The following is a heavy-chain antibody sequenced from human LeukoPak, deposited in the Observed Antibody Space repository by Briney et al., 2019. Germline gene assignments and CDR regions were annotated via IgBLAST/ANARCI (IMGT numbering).Heavy chain of an antibody. CDR1: GYTFTGYY. J-gene: IGHJ4*02. CDR2: INPNSGGT. CDR3: ARSKITMIVVVIFDY. V-gene: IGHV1-2*02. D-gene: IGHD3-22*01. Sequence: GASVKVSCKASGYTFTGYYMHRVRQAPGQGLEWMGWINPNSGGTNYAQKFQGRVTMTRDTSISTAYMELSRLRSDDTAVYYCARSKITMIVVVIFDYWGQGTLVTVSS.